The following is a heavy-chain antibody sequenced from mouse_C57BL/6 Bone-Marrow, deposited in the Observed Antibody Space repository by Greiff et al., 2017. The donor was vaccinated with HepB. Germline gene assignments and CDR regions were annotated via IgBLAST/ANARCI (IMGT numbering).Heavy chain of an antibody. D-gene: IGHD1-1*01. CDR2: IRNKANNHAT. CDR1: GFTFSDAW. V-gene: IGHV6-6*01. CDR3: TVITTVVARNYYAMDY. J-gene: IGHJ4*01. Sequence: EVKLEESGGGLVQPGGSMKLSCAASGFTFSDAWMDWVRQSPEKGLEWVAEIRNKANNHATYYAESVKGRFTISRDDSKSSVYLQMNSLRAEDTGIYYCTVITTVVARNYYAMDYWGQGTSVTVSS.